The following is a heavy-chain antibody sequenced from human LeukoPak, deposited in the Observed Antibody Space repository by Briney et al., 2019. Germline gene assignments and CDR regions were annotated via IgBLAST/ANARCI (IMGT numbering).Heavy chain of an antibody. V-gene: IGHV1-8*03. Sequence: GASVKVSCKASGYTFTSYDINWVRRATGQGLEWMGWMNPNSGNTGYAQKFQGRVTITRNTSISTAYMELSSLRSEDTAVYYCARGPLAWEWLLHPWGQGTLVTVSS. CDR1: GYTFTSYD. D-gene: IGHD3-3*01. CDR3: ARGPLAWEWLLHP. CDR2: MNPNSGNT. J-gene: IGHJ5*02.